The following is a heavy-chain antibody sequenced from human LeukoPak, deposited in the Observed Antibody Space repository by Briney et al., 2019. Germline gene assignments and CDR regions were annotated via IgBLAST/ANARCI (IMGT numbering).Heavy chain of an antibody. D-gene: IGHD4-17*01. CDR3: ARAWEAVAGNYGVIDF. Sequence: ASAKVSCKTSGYSFINYYIHWVRQAPGQGLEWMGMINPSGDSTSFAQIFQGRVTMTRDMSTSTVYMELNSLRSEDTAVYYCARAWEAVAGNYGVIDFWGQGTLVTVSS. J-gene: IGHJ4*02. V-gene: IGHV1-46*01. CDR2: INPSGDST. CDR1: GYSFINYY.